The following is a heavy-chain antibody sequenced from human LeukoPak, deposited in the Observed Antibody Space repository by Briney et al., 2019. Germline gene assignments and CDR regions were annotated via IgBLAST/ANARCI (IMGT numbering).Heavy chain of an antibody. D-gene: IGHD2-8*01. CDR3: ASVDRMLSFLW. V-gene: IGHV4-34*01. Sequence: SETLSLTCAAYGGSFSGYYWSWIRQPPGKGLEWIGEINHSGSTNYNPSLKSRVTISVDTSKNQFSLKLSSVTAADTAVYYCASVDRMLSFLWWGQGTLVTVSS. CDR2: INHSGST. J-gene: IGHJ4*02. CDR1: GGSFSGYY.